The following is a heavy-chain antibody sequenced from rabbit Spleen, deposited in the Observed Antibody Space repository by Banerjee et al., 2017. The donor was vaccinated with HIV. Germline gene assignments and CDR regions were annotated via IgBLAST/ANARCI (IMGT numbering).Heavy chain of an antibody. D-gene: IGHD2-1*01. Sequence: PLVESGGRLVKPMGSLTLNCKASGFSFSDRDVMCWVRQAPGKGLEWIACINTYTAKSVYASWATGRFTISRTSSTSFILQTTSLTSAHSATYACARCYQAFTGREVYARGPGTLVTVS. CDR3: ARCYQAFTGREVYA. J-gene: IGHJ2*01. V-gene: IGHV1S45*01. CDR2: INTYTAKS. CDR1: GFSFSDRDV.